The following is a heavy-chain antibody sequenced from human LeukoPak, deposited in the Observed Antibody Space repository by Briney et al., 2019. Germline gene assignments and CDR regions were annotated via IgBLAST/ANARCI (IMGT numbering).Heavy chain of an antibody. CDR2: VTASGGDA. V-gene: IGHV3-23*01. CDR3: AKPYGEVFYYYMDV. CDR1: GFTFSSYS. J-gene: IGHJ6*03. Sequence: PGGSLRLSCAASGFTFSSYSMNWVRQAPGRGPEWVSAVTASGGDAFYEDSVKGRFTISRDNSKNTLSLQMNSLRVEDTALYYCAKPYGEVFYYYMDVWGKGTTVTVSS. D-gene: IGHD4-17*01.